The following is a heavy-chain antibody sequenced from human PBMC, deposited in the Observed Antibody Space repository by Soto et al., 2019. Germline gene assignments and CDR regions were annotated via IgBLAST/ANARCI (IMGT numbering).Heavy chain of an antibody. CDR3: ARYRGSTSDY. D-gene: IGHD2-2*01. CDR1: GFTFSSYS. Sequence: EVQLVESGGGLVKPGGSLRLSCAASGFTFSSYSMNWVRQAPGKGLEWVSSISSSSSYIYYADSVKGRFTISRDNAKNTLYLQLNSLRAEDTAVYYCARYRGSTSDYWGQGTLVTVSS. V-gene: IGHV3-21*01. CDR2: ISSSSSYI. J-gene: IGHJ4*02.